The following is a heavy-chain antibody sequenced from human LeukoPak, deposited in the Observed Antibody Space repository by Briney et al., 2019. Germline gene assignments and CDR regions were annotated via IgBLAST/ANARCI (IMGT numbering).Heavy chain of an antibody. D-gene: IGHD6-13*01. CDR1: GYTFASYD. V-gene: IGHV1-8*03. CDR2: MNPNSGNT. Sequence: ASVKVPCKASGYTFASYDINWVRQATGQGLEWMGWMNPNSGNTGYAQKFQGRVTITRNTSISTAYMELSSLRSEDTAVYYCARAAAGTGYYFDYWGQGTLVTVSS. CDR3: ARAAAGTGYYFDY. J-gene: IGHJ4*02.